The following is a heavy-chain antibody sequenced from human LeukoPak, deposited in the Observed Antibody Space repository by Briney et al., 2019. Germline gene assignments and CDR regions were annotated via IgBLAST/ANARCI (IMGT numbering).Heavy chain of an antibody. J-gene: IGHJ4*02. D-gene: IGHD4-17*01. CDR2: IKSDGSST. V-gene: IGHV3-74*01. CDR3: AKWSRGMTTVTTDDY. Sequence: PGGSLRLSCAASGFTFSDFWMNWVRQAPGKGLVWVSRIKSDGSSTYYADSVKGRFTISRDNSKNTLYLQMNSLRAEDTAVYYCAKWSRGMTTVTTDDYWGQGTLVTVSS. CDR1: GFTFSDFW.